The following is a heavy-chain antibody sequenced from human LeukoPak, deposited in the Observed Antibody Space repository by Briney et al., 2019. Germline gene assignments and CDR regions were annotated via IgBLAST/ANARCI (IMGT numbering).Heavy chain of an antibody. J-gene: IGHJ3*02. V-gene: IGHV4-30-2*01. CDR2: IYHSGST. D-gene: IGHD2-2*01. CDR3: ARVGPTRAFDI. Sequence: TLSLTCTVSGGSISSGGYYWSWIRQPPGKGLEWIGYIYHSGSTYYNPSLKSRVTISVDRSKNQFSLKLSSVTAADTAVYYCARVGPTRAFDIWGQGTMVTVSS. CDR1: GGSISSGGYY.